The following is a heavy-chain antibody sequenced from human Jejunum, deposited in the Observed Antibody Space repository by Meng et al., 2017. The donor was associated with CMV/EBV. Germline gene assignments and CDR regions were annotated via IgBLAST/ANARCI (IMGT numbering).Heavy chain of an antibody. CDR2: IGASGSPI. Sequence: AASGFSFSNYEVSWVRQAPGKGLEWLAYIGASGSPIHYADSVRGRFTIFRDNFKNLLYLQMNSLRAEDTALYYCAKDRDGNWYFDLWGRGTLVTVSS. CDR3: AKDRDGNWYFDL. D-gene: IGHD3-10*01. V-gene: IGHV3-48*03. CDR1: GFSFSNYE. J-gene: IGHJ2*01.